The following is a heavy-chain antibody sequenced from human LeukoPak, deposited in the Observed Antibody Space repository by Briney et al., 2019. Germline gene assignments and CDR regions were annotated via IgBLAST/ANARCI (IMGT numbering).Heavy chain of an antibody. CDR1: GGSISSYY. V-gene: IGHV4-59*12. Sequence: SETLSLTCTVSGGSISSYYWSWIRQPPGKGLEWIGYIYYSGSTNYNPSLKSRVTISVDTSKNQFSLKLSSVTAADTAVYYCAAYLRTSRGVFDYWGQGTLVTVSS. CDR3: AAYLRTSRGVFDY. J-gene: IGHJ4*02. CDR2: IYYSGST. D-gene: IGHD3-10*01.